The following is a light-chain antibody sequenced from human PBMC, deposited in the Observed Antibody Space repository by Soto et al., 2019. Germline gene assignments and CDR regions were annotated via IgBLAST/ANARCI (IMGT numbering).Light chain of an antibody. Sequence: IVMTQSPLSLSVTPGEAASISCMSSARLLHKNGYNYVDWYMQKPGQSPQLLIYLGSNRASGVPDRFSGSGSDTYFTLEISRVEADDVGVXXXXXXXXNXRXVGQGTKVDIK. CDR2: LGS. CDR3: XXXXXNXRX. J-gene: IGKJ1*01. CDR1: ARLLHKNGYNY. V-gene: IGKV2-28*01.